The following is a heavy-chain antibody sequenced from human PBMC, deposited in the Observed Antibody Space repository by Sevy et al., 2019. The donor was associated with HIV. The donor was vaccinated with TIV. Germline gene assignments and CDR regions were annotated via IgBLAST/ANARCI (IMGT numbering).Heavy chain of an antibody. CDR3: AITREYYSDTNGYFDY. V-gene: IGHV1-24*01. Sequence: ASVNVSCRISRYSLNKFSMHWVRQAPGKGLEWMGSFDPEDGERIYAQKFQGRFSMTEDTSTDTAYMELSSLRPDDTAVYYCAITREYYSDTNGYFDYWGQGTLVTVSS. CDR2: FDPEDGER. J-gene: IGHJ4*02. CDR1: RYSLNKFS. D-gene: IGHD2-8*01.